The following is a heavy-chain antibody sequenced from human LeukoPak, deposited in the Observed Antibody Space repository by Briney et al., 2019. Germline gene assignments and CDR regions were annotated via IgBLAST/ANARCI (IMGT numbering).Heavy chain of an antibody. CDR1: GFRFDDYG. CDR3: GRVYCSTTSCYDYYDYYMDV. Sequence: GGSLRLSCAASGFRFDDYGMSWVRHVPGKGLEWVAGINWDGASTGYADSVKGRFTISRDNGENSLYLQMNSLRVEDTAVYYCGRVYCSTTSCYDYYDYYMDVCGKGTTVTVSS. CDR2: INWDGAST. V-gene: IGHV3-20*04. J-gene: IGHJ6*03. D-gene: IGHD2-2*01.